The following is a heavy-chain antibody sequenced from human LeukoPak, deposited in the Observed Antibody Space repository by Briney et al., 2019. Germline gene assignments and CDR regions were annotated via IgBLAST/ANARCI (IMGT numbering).Heavy chain of an antibody. V-gene: IGHV3-23*01. D-gene: IGHD6-13*01. Sequence: HPGGSLRLSCAASGFTFSSYAMSWVRQAPGKGLEWVSVISGSGGSTYYADSVKGRFTISRDNSKNTLYLQMNSLRAEDTAVYYCVKDPVGLGAAAGPNFDYWGQGTLVTVSS. CDR1: GFTFSSYA. CDR2: ISGSGGST. J-gene: IGHJ4*02. CDR3: VKDPVGLGAAAGPNFDY.